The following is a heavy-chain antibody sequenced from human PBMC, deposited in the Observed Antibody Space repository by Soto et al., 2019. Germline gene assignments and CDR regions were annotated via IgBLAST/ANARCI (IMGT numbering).Heavy chain of an antibody. CDR3: AKDHDSSGYPTFDY. D-gene: IGHD3-22*01. CDR1: GFTFSNYA. Sequence: GGSLRLSCAASGFTFSNYAMSWVRQAPGKGLEWASFISGSGGSTYYADSVKGRFTISRDNSKNTLYLQMNSLRAEDTAVYYCAKDHDSSGYPTFDYWGQGTLVTVPQ. CDR2: ISGSGGST. J-gene: IGHJ4*02. V-gene: IGHV3-23*01.